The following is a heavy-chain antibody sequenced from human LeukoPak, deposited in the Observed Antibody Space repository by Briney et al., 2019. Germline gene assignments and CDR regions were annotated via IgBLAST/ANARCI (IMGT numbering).Heavy chain of an antibody. Sequence: PSETLSLTCTVSGGPISSSPYYWGWIRQPPGQGLEWIGSISYGGSTFYNPSLKSRLTISVDTSKNQFSLKLSSLTAADTAVFYCARLSPYLGSGSSAFPDDFWGQGTLVTVSS. V-gene: IGHV4-39*01. CDR1: GGPISSSPYY. CDR3: ARLSPYLGSGSSAFPDDF. D-gene: IGHD3-10*01. CDR2: ISYGGST. J-gene: IGHJ4*02.